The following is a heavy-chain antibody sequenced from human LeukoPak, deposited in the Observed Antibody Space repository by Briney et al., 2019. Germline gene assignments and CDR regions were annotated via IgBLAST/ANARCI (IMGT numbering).Heavy chain of an antibody. D-gene: IGHD6-19*01. V-gene: IGHV3-23*01. CDR2: VSPPGGGT. Sequence: GGSLRLSCAASGFTFSSYDVNWVRQAPGKGLEWLSGVSPPGGGTYYADSVKGRFTISRDNSKNTLYLQMNSLRAEDTAVYYCAKDRYSSGWEAFDYWGQGTLVTVSS. CDR3: AKDRYSSGWEAFDY. CDR1: GFTFSSYD. J-gene: IGHJ4*02.